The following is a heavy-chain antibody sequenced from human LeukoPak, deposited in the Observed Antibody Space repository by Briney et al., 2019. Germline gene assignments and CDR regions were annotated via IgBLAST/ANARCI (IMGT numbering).Heavy chain of an antibody. CDR2: IYYSGST. Sequence: SETLSLTRTVSGGSLHRSSYYWGWIRPPPGKGLEGIGSIYYSGSTYYNPPLKSRVTISVDTSKNQFSLKLSSVTAADTAVYYCARQQSGSYLVDFDYWGQGTLVTVSS. J-gene: IGHJ4*02. V-gene: IGHV4-39*01. CDR3: ARQQSGSYLVDFDY. CDR1: GGSLHRSSYY. D-gene: IGHD1-26*01.